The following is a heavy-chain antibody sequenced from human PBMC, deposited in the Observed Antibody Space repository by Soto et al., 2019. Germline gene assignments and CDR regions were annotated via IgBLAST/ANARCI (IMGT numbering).Heavy chain of an antibody. J-gene: IGHJ4*02. D-gene: IGHD3-22*01. V-gene: IGHV1-69*01. CDR2: IIPIFGTP. Sequence: QVQLVQSGAEVKKPGSSVKVSCKASGDTFNTHAFSWVRQAPGQGLEWVGGIIPIFGTPSYAQKFQGRVTITADESTSTGYMALISLRSEDTAVYYCARGYLYDNSDSGSDYWGQGTLITVSS. CDR3: ARGYLYDNSDSGSDY. CDR1: GDTFNTHA.